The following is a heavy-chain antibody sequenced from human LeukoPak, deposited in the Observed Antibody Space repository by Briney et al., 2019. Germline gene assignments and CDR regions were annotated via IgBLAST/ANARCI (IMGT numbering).Heavy chain of an antibody. CDR1: GFSFSNYA. D-gene: IGHD2-15*01. V-gene: IGHV3-23*01. J-gene: IGHJ6*02. CDR2: ISGSADIT. Sequence: GGSLRLSCAASGFSFSNYAMSWVRQAPGKGLEWVSAISGSADITYYADSVKGRFTISRGNYRNTVDLQMNSLRAEDAAVYYCAKSLAFAATGGGMDVWGQGTTVTVSS. CDR3: AKSLAFAATGGGMDV.